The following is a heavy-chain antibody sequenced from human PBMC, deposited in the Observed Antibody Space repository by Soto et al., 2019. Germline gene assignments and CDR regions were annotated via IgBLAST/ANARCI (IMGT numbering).Heavy chain of an antibody. J-gene: IGHJ6*02. CDR2: IYYSGRT. D-gene: IGHD3-9*01. V-gene: IGHV4-39*02. CDR3: AREGYDILTGYPDYYYYGMDV. Sequence: SETLSLTCIVSGESISSSSYYWGWIRQPPGKGLEWIGSIYYSGRTYYNPSFKSRVTISIDTSKNQFSLKLSSVTAADTAVYYCAREGYDILTGYPDYYYYGMDVWGQGTTVTVSS. CDR1: GESISSSSYY.